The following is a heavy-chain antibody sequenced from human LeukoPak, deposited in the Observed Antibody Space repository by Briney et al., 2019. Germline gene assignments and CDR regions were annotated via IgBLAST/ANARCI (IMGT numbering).Heavy chain of an antibody. CDR3: ARDSRVGTTHYYYYMDV. D-gene: IGHD1-14*01. Sequence: GGSLRLSCAASGFTFSSYWMSWVRQAPGKGLEWVANIKQDGSEKYYVDSVKGRFTISRDNAKNSLYLQMNSLRAEDTAVYYCARDSRVGTTHYYYYMDVWGKGAMVTVSS. J-gene: IGHJ6*03. CDR2: IKQDGSEK. V-gene: IGHV3-7*01. CDR1: GFTFSSYW.